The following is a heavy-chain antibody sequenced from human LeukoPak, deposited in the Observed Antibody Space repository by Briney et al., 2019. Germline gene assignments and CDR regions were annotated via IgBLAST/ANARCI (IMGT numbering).Heavy chain of an antibody. V-gene: IGHV4-4*07. CDR1: DGSIRRYY. CDR3: AGDPPSDTALIAEY. Sequence: PSETLSLTCSVSDGSIRRYYWSWIRQPAGKGLEWIGRIYTSGITNYNPSLKSRVTISVDTSKNQFSPKLNSVTAADTAVYYCAGDPPSDTALIAEYWGQGTLVTVSS. CDR2: IYTSGIT. J-gene: IGHJ4*02. D-gene: IGHD5-18*01.